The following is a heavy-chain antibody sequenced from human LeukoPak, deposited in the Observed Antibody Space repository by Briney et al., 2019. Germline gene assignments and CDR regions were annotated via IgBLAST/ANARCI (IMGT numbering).Heavy chain of an antibody. J-gene: IGHJ5*02. D-gene: IGHD3-22*01. V-gene: IGHV4-34*01. CDR3: ARVGLPYYYDSSGYPHWFDP. CDR2: INHSGST. Sequence: SETLSLTCAVYGGSFSGYYWSWIRQPPGKGLEWIGEINHSGSTNYNPSLKSRVTISVDTSENQFSLKLSSVTAADTAVYYCARVGLPYYYDSSGYPHWFDPWGQGTLVTVSS. CDR1: GGSFSGYY.